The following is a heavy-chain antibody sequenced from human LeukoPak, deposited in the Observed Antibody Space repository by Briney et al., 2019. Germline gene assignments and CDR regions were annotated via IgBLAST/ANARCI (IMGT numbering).Heavy chain of an antibody. Sequence: GGSLRLSCAASGFTFSSYSMNWVRQAPGKGLEWVSSISSSSSYIYCADSVKGRFTISRDNAKNSLYLQMNSLRAEDTAVYYCARGLGHYDILTGYYYFDYWGQGTLVTVSS. CDR3: ARGLGHYDILTGYYYFDY. CDR1: GFTFSSYS. V-gene: IGHV3-21*01. D-gene: IGHD3-9*01. J-gene: IGHJ4*02. CDR2: ISSSSSYI.